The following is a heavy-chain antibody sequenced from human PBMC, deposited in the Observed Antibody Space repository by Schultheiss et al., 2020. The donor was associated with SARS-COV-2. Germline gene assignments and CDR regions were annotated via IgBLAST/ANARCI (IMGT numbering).Heavy chain of an antibody. CDR1: GGSISTYY. D-gene: IGHD3-9*01. CDR2: IHYTGST. V-gene: IGHV4-59*01. Sequence: SETLSLTCTVSGGSISTYYWSWIRQPPGKGLEWIGYIHYTGSTNYNPSLQSRVTISLDTSKNQFSLKLSSVTAADTAVYYCARDAEVLRLFDWLEDWFDPWGPGTLVTVSS. J-gene: IGHJ5*02. CDR3: ARDAEVLRLFDWLEDWFDP.